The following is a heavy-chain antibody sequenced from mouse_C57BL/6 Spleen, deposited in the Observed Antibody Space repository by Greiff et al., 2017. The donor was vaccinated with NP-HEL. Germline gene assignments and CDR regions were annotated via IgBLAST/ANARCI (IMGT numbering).Heavy chain of an antibody. J-gene: IGHJ2*01. CDR3: ARSGIYYYGSSPYYFDY. D-gene: IGHD1-1*01. V-gene: IGHV1-61*01. CDR1: GYTFTSYW. CDR2: IYPSDSET. Sequence: QVQLQQSGAELVRPGSSVKLSCKASGYTFTSYWMDWVKQRPGQGLEWIGNIYPSDSETHYNQKFKDKATLTVDKSSSTAYMQLSSLTSEDSAVYYCARSGIYYYGSSPYYFDYWGQGTTLTVSS.